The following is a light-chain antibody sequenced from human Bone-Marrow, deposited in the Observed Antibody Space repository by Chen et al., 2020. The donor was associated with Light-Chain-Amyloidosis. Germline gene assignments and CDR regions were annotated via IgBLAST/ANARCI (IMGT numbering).Light chain of an antibody. V-gene: IGLV3-21*02. Sequence: SYVLTQPSSVSVAPGQTATIACGGNNIGSTSVHWYQQTPGQAPLLVVYDDSDRPSGVPERMVWPNPGDTATLAHRKGRSGDEADYYCQVWDRSSDRPVFGGGTKLTVL. CDR2: DDS. J-gene: IGLJ3*02. CDR1: NIGSTS. CDR3: QVWDRSSDRPV.